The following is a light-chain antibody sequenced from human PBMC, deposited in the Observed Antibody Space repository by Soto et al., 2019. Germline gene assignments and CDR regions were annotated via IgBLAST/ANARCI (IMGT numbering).Light chain of an antibody. J-gene: IGKJ1*01. CDR1: QSVSSD. Sequence: EIVMTQSPATLSVSPGARAPLSCRASQSVSSDLAWYHQKPGQAPRLLIYGASSRATGIPDRFSGSGSGTDFTLTISRLEPEDFAVYYCQQYGSSPWTFGQGTKVDIK. CDR3: QQYGSSPWT. CDR2: GAS. V-gene: IGKV3-20*01.